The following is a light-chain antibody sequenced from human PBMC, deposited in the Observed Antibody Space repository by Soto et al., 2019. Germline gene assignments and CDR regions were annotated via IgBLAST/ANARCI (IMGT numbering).Light chain of an antibody. CDR2: GAS. CDR3: QQYNNWPHWA. J-gene: IGKJ1*01. Sequence: EIVMTQSPATLSVSPGESATLSCRASQGVSNNLAWYQQKPGQAPRLLIYGASTRATGIPARFSGSGSGTEFTLTISSLQSEDFAVYYCQQYNNWPHWAFGQGTKVEIK. CDR1: QGVSNN. V-gene: IGKV3-15*01.